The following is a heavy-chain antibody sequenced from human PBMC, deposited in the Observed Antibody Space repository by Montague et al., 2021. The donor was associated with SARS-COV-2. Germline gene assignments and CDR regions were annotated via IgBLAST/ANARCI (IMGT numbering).Heavy chain of an antibody. V-gene: IGHV3-30*04. J-gene: IGHJ4*02. CDR1: GFPFSSYT. D-gene: IGHD3-10*01. Sequence: SLRLSCAASGFPFSSYTVHWVRQAPGKGLEWVAVISYDGSNKYYADSVKGRFTISRDNSKNTLYLQMNSLRAEDTAVYYCASLLLWFGEFRAFDYWGQGTLVTVSS. CDR2: ISYDGSNK. CDR3: ASLLLWFGEFRAFDY.